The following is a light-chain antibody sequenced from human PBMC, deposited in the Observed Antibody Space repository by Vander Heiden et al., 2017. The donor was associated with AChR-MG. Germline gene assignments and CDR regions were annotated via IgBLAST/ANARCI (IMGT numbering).Light chain of an antibody. CDR2: GAS. CDR3: HQYNNWPHT. V-gene: IGKV3-15*01. J-gene: IGKJ2*01. Sequence: EIMLTPSPATLSASPGERATFSCRASQSVSISLAWYQQRPGRAPRVLIYGASTRATGIPARFSGSGSGTEFTLTISSLGSEDSAIYYCHQYNNWPHTFGQGTGLEIK. CDR1: QSVSIS.